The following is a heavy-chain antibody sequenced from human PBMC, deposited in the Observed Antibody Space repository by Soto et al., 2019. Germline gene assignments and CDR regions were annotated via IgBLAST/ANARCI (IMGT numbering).Heavy chain of an antibody. J-gene: IGHJ4*02. V-gene: IGHV3-7*01. CDR2: IKQDGSEK. CDR1: GFTCSNYW. D-gene: IGHD3-3*01. Sequence: EVQLVESGGGLVQPGGSLRLSCAASGFTCSNYWLSWVRQAPGTGLEWVANIKQDGSEKYYVDSVTGRFTISRDNAETSLYLQMNVLRAEDTDFYYLARDKNVFVSGYDPSYCDYWGQGTLVPVA. CDR3: ARDKNVFVSGYDPSYCDY.